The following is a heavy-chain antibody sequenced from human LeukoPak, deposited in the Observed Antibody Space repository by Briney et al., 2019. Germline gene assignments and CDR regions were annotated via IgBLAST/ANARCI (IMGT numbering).Heavy chain of an antibody. Sequence: SETLSLTCAVYGGSFSGYYWSWIRQPPGKGLEWIGEINHSGSTNYNPSLKSRVTISVDTSKNQFSLKLSSVTAADTAVYYCARDTVLRGFGYWGQGTLVTVSS. CDR1: GGSFSGYY. V-gene: IGHV4-34*01. CDR3: ARDTVLRGFGY. D-gene: IGHD3-10*01. J-gene: IGHJ4*02. CDR2: INHSGST.